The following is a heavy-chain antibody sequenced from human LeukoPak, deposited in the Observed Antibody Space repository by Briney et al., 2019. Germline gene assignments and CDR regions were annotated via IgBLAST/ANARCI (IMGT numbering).Heavy chain of an antibody. CDR2: INHSGST. V-gene: IGHV4-34*01. CDR3: ARLKDWDYWTRTLDY. CDR1: GGSFSGYY. D-gene: IGHD1-7*01. J-gene: IGHJ4*02. Sequence: SETLSLTCAVYGGSFSGYYWSWIRQPPGKGLEWIGEINHSGSTNYNPSLKSRVTLSVDTSKNQFSLKLSSVTAADTAVYYCARLKDWDYWTRTLDYWGQGTLVTVSS.